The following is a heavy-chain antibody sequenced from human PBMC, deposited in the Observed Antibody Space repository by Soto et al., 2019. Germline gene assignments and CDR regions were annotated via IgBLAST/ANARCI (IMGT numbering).Heavy chain of an antibody. D-gene: IGHD3-10*01. CDR2: VSGNGDWT. CDR1: GFMFNNYA. CDR3: AKDLLTTIVRGHMHR. J-gene: IGHJ5*02. V-gene: IGHV3-23*01. Sequence: GGSLRLSCAASGFMFNNYAINWVRQAPGKGLEWVSSVSGNGDWTYYADSVKGRFTISRDNSNNTVFLQLNSLRAEDTAIYYCAKDLLTTIVRGHMHRWGQGTLVTVSS.